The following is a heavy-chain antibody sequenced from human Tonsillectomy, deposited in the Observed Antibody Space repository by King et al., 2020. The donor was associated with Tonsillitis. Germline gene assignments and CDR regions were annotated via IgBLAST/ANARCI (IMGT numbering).Heavy chain of an antibody. CDR3: AKDRHNYDSSGYYQFDY. Sequence: VQLVESGGGLVKPGGSLRLSCAASGFTFSSYSMNWVRQAPGKGLEWVSSISSSSSYIYYADSVKGRFTISRDNAKNSLYLQMNSLRAEDTAVYYCAKDRHNYDSSGYYQFDYWGQGTLVTVSS. J-gene: IGHJ4*02. V-gene: IGHV3-21*01. CDR1: GFTFSSYS. CDR2: ISSSSSYI. D-gene: IGHD3-22*01.